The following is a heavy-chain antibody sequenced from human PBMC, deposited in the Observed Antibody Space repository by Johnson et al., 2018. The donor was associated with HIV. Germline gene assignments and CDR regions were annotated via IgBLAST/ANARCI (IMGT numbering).Heavy chain of an antibody. CDR2: ISGSGGST. CDR3: ARGADPGIAAALDI. CDR1: GFTFSSYA. D-gene: IGHD6-13*01. Sequence: EVQLVESGGGVVQPGRSLRLSCAASGFTFSSYAMSWVRQAPGKGLEWVSAISGSGGSTYYADSVKGRFTISRDNSKNTLYLQMNSLRAEDTALYYCARGADPGIAAALDIWGQGTMVTVSS. J-gene: IGHJ3*02. V-gene: IGHV3-23*04.